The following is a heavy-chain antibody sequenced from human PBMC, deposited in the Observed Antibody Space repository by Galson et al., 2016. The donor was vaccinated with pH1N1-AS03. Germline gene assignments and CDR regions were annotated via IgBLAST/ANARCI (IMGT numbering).Heavy chain of an antibody. CDR3: ASAENGRDGYYDY. CDR2: IYPSGST. Sequence: TLSLTCTVSGGSISSDTFYWSWIRQPAGKGLEWIGRIYPSGSTNYHPSLKSRVTISVDTSKNQFSLKLSSVTAADTAVYYCASAENGRDGYYDYWGQGTLVTVSS. J-gene: IGHJ4*02. CDR1: GGSISSDTFY. D-gene: IGHD5-24*01. V-gene: IGHV4-61*02.